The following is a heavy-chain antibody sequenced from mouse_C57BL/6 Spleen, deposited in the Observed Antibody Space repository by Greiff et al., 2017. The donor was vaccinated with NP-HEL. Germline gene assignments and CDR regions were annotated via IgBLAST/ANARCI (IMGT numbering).Heavy chain of an antibody. CDR2: INPNNGGT. Sequence: EVQLQQSGPELVKPGASVKISCKASGYTFTDYYMNWVKQSHGKSLEWIGDINPNNGGTSYNQKFKGKATLTVDKSSSTAYMELRSLTSEDSAVYYCARGYGSSTSCAYWGQGTLVTVSA. V-gene: IGHV1-26*01. CDR1: GYTFTDYY. D-gene: IGHD1-1*01. J-gene: IGHJ3*01. CDR3: ARGYGSSTSCAY.